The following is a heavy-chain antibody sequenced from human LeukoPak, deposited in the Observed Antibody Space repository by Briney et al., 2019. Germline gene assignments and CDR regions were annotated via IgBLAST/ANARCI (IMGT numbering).Heavy chain of an antibody. V-gene: IGHV3-21*01. D-gene: IGHD4-17*01. J-gene: IGHJ4*02. CDR2: ISSSSSYI. CDR3: ARGQADYGDYVFDC. Sequence: GGSLRLSCAASGFTFSSYSMTWVRQAPGKGLEWVSSISSSSSYIYYADSVKGRFTISRDNAKNSLYLQMNSLRAEDTAVYYCARGQADYGDYVFDCWGQGTLVTVSS. CDR1: GFTFSSYS.